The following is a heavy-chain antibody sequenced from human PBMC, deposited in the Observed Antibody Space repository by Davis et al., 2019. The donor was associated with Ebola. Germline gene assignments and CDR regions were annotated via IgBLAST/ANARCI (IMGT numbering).Heavy chain of an antibody. D-gene: IGHD6-13*01. CDR3: AKEKGSSWYWGIRY. J-gene: IGHJ4*02. Sequence: GESLKISCAASGFIFSTYNMNWVRQAPGKGLEWVSAISGSGGSTYYADSVKGRFTISRDNSKNTLYLQMNSLRAEDTAVYYCAKEKGSSWYWGIRYWGQGTLVTVSS. CDR1: GFIFSTYN. V-gene: IGHV3-23*01. CDR2: ISGSGGST.